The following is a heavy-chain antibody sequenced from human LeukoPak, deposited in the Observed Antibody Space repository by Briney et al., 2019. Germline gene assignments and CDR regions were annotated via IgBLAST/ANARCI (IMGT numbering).Heavy chain of an antibody. CDR2: ISAYNGNT. Sequence: GASVKVSCKASGYTFTGYYMHWVRQAPGQGLEWMGWISAYNGNTNYAQKLQGRVTMTTDTSTSTAYMELRSLRSDDTAVYYCARAPGYYYDSSGYAPWGQGTLVTVSS. CDR3: ARAPGYYYDSSGYAP. V-gene: IGHV1-18*04. D-gene: IGHD3-22*01. J-gene: IGHJ5*02. CDR1: GYTFTGYY.